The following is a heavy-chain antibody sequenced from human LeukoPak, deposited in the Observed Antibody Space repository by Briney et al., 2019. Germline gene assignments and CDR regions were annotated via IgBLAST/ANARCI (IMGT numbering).Heavy chain of an antibody. V-gene: IGHV4-4*07. J-gene: IGHJ2*01. CDR3: ARDRSSRTTVTTRYFDL. CDR1: GDSISSYY. Sequence: SETLSLTCTVSGDSISSYYWSWIRQPAGKGLEWIGRIYTSGSTNYNPSLKSRVTMSVDTSKNQFSLKLSSVTAADTAVYYCARDRSSRTTVTTRYFDLWGRGTLVTVSS. CDR2: IYTSGST. D-gene: IGHD4-17*01.